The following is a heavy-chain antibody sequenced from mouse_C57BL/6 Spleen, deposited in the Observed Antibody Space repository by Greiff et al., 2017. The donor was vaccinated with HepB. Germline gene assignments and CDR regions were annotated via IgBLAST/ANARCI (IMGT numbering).Heavy chain of an antibody. J-gene: IGHJ4*01. Sequence: VQLQQSGAELVRPGTSVKVSCKASGYAFTNYLIEWVKQRPGQGLEWIGVINPGSGGTNYNEKFKGKATLTADKSSSTAYMQLSSLTSEDSAVYFCARGDPPYAMDYWGQGTSVTVSS. CDR2: INPGSGGT. CDR3: ARGDPPYAMDY. V-gene: IGHV1-54*01. CDR1: GYAFTNYL.